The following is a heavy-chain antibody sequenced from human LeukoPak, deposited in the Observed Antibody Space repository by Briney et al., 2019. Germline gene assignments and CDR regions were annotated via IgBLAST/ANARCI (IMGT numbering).Heavy chain of an antibody. D-gene: IGHD6-25*01. J-gene: IGHJ4*02. CDR2: ISWDGDNT. CDR1: GFSFGDAA. Sequence: QPGGSLRLSCAASGFSFGDAAMHWVRQAPGKGLEWVSLISWDGDNTYYADSVKGRFTISRDNSKNSLHLQMHSLRREDTAFYFCVKDKYAEATINSVIDYWGQGTLVTVSS. V-gene: IGHV3-43D*03. CDR3: VKDKYAEATINSVIDY.